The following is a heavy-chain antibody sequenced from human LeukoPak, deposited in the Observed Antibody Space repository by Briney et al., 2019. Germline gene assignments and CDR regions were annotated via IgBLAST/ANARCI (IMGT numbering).Heavy chain of an antibody. D-gene: IGHD1-1*01. J-gene: IGHJ4*02. CDR1: GFTFSNYA. V-gene: IGHV3-21*01. Sequence: PGGSLRLSCTVSGFTFSNYAMNWVRQAPGKGLEWVSSISSSSSYIYYADSVKGRFTISRDNAKNSLYLQMNSLRAEDTAVYYCARDDNGIFDYWGQGTLVTVSS. CDR2: ISSSSSYI. CDR3: ARDDNGIFDY.